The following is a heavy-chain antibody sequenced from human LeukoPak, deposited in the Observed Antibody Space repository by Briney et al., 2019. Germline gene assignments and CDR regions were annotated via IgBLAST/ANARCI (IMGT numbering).Heavy chain of an antibody. CDR2: IYSGGST. D-gene: IGHD5-24*01. J-gene: IGHJ4*02. V-gene: IGHV3-66*01. Sequence: GGSLTLSCAASGFTVSSKYMSWVRQAPGKGLEWVSVIYSGGSTYYADSVKGRFTISRDNSKNTVYLRMNSLRAEDTAVYYCARESSGWLQLFDYWGQGTLVTVSS. CDR3: ARESSGWLQLFDY. CDR1: GFTVSSKY.